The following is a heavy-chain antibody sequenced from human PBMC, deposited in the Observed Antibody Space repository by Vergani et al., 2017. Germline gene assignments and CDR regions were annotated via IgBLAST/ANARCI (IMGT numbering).Heavy chain of an antibody. Sequence: EVQLLESGGGLVQPGGSLRLSCAASGFTFSSYAMSRVRQAPGKGLEWVSAISGSGGSTYYADSVKGRFTISRDNSKNTLYLQMNSLRAEDTAVYYCAKTYYDFWSGQEGFDYWGQGTLVTVSS. V-gene: IGHV3-23*01. J-gene: IGHJ4*02. CDR3: AKTYYDFWSGQEGFDY. D-gene: IGHD3-3*01. CDR1: GFTFSSYA. CDR2: ISGSGGST.